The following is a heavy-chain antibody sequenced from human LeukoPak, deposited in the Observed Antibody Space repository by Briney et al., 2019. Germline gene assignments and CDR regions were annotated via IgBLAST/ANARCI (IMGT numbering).Heavy chain of an antibody. CDR1: GYTFTSNA. CDR2: INTGNGNT. D-gene: IGHD6-13*01. V-gene: IGHV1-3*04. CDR3: ARGAAEELAR. J-gene: IGHJ4*02. Sequence: ASVKVSCKASGYTFTSNAMHWVRQAPGQRPEWMGWINTGNGNTKYSQKFQGRVTISRDTSANTAYMEVSSLRSEDTAVYYCARGAAEELARWGQGTLVPVSS.